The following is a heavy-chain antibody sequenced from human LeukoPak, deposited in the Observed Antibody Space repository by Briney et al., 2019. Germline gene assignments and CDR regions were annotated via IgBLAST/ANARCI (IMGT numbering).Heavy chain of an antibody. D-gene: IGHD6-19*01. Sequence: KPSETLSLTCTVSGGSTSSSSYYWGWIRQPPGKGLEWIGSIYYSGSTYYNPSLKSRVTISVDTSKNQFSLKLSSVTAADTAVYYCARLRAVAGPGGHAFDIWGQGTMVTVSS. CDR3: ARLRAVAGPGGHAFDI. CDR1: GGSTSSSSYY. J-gene: IGHJ3*02. CDR2: IYYSGST. V-gene: IGHV4-39*01.